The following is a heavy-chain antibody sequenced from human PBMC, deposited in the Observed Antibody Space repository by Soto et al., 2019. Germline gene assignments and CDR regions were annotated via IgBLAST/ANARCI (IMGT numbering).Heavy chain of an antibody. CDR3: AKDRVGGRPVDAFDI. CDR1: GFTFTTYS. V-gene: IGHV3-23*01. CDR2: IRHTGGSI. J-gene: IGHJ3*02. Sequence: PGGSLRLSCAASGFTFTTYSMNWVRQAPGKGLEWVSDIRHTGGSIYYADSVKGRFTSSRDNAKNTLYLQMNSLRAEDTALYYCAKDRVGGRPVDAFDIWGQGTMVTVSS. D-gene: IGHD6-6*01.